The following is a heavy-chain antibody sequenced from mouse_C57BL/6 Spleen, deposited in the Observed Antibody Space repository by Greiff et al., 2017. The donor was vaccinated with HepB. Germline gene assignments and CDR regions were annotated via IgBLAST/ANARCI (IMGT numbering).Heavy chain of an antibody. J-gene: IGHJ4*01. D-gene: IGHD2-3*01. CDR2: IYPGNSDT. CDR3: TRYGGLYDGYSDYYAMDY. CDR1: GYTFTSYW. Sequence: VQLQQSGTVLARPGASVKMSCKTSGYTFTSYWMHWVKQRPGQGLEWIGAIYPGNSDTSYNQKFKGKAKLTAVTSASTAYMELSSLTNEDSAVYYCTRYGGLYDGYSDYYAMDYWGQGTSVTVSS. V-gene: IGHV1-5*01.